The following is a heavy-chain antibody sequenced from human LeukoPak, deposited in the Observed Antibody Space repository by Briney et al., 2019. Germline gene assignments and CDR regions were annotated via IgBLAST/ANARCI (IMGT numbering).Heavy chain of an antibody. CDR3: ARPGISGSSLQH. V-gene: IGHV4-31*03. D-gene: IGHD3-10*01. Sequence: SQTLSLTCTVSDGSISSGGYYWSWIRQHPGKGLEWIGYIYYSGTTYYNPSLKSRVTISVDTSKNQFSLKLSSVAAADTAVYYCARPGISGSSLQHWGQGTLVIVSS. J-gene: IGHJ1*01. CDR1: DGSISSGGYY. CDR2: IYYSGTT.